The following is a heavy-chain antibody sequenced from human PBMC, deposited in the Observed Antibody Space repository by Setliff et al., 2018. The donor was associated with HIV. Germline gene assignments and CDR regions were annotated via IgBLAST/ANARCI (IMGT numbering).Heavy chain of an antibody. D-gene: IGHD3-10*01. CDR3: ARGSSGFRSGSYYNTFIDY. J-gene: IGHJ4*02. Sequence: ASVXVSCKASGYTFTSYAMHWVRQAPGQRLEWMGWINAGNGNTKYSQKFQGRVTITRDTSASTAYMELSSLRSEDTAVYYCARGSSGFRSGSYYNTFIDYWGQGTLVTVSS. V-gene: IGHV1-3*01. CDR2: INAGNGNT. CDR1: GYTFTSYA.